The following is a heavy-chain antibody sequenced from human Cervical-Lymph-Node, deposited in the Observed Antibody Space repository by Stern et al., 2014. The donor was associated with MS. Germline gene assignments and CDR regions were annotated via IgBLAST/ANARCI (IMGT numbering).Heavy chain of an antibody. CDR1: GYNFNSYA. J-gene: IGHJ4*02. Sequence: QVQLVQSGAEVKKPGASVKISCKASGYNFNSYAIHWLRKAPGQRLEWMGWINIGNGNTKFSQSFQGRVTFTRDTSARTAYMDLSSLRSEDTAVYYCARTLSVADPVTGRSGYFDSWGQGTLVTVSS. V-gene: IGHV1-3*04. CDR3: ARTLSVADPVTGRSGYFDS. CDR2: INIGNGNT. D-gene: IGHD2-15*01.